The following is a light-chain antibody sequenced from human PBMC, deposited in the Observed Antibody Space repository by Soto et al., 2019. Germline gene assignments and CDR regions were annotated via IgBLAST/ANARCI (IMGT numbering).Light chain of an antibody. CDR3: VQHSTYPLT. V-gene: IGKV1-17*01. CDR2: AAS. CDR1: PGIRND. J-gene: IGKJ1*01. Sequence: DIQMTPFPSSLSASVGVRVTSTCRASPGIRNDLAWYQQKPGKATKRLIYAASSLQSGVQSMFSGSGSGTDFTLAISSLQPEDFATFYCVQHSTYPLTVDQDTRVEIK.